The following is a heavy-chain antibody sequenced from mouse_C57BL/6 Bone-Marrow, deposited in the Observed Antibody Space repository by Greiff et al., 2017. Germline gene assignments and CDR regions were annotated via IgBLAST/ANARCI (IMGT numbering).Heavy chain of an antibody. CDR3: ARGCVADY. CDR1: GYTFTGYW. CDR2: ILPGSGST. Sequence: VQLLQSGAELMKPGASVKLSCTATGYTFTGYWIEWVRQTPGHGLEWIGEILPGSGSTNYKEKVKGKATFTGDTSTNTPYLQLSSLTTEDSAIYYCARGCVADYWGQGTTLTVSS. V-gene: IGHV1-9*01. J-gene: IGHJ2*01.